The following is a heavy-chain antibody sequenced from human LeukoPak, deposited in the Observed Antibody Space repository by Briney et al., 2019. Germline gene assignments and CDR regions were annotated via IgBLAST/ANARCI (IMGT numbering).Heavy chain of an antibody. CDR1: GFTFSSYA. CDR3: ARGIGLPTGDY. D-gene: IGHD1-1*01. Sequence: GRSLRLSCAASGFTFSSYAMHWVRQAPGKGLEWVAVISYDGSNKYYADSVKGRFTISRDNSKNTLYLQMNSLRAEDTAVYYCARGIGLPTGDYWGQGTLVTVSS. CDR2: ISYDGSNK. V-gene: IGHV3-30-3*01. J-gene: IGHJ4*02.